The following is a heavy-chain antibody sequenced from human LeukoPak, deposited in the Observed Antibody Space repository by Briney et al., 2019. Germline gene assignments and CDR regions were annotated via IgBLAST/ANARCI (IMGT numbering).Heavy chain of an antibody. D-gene: IGHD2-21*01. CDR3: SKDLMRQSFVYY. Sequence: GGSLRLSCAASGFTFSSYAMSWVRQAPGKGLEWVSAISGSGGSTYYADSVKGRFTISRDNSKNTLYLHMNSLRAEDAAVYYCSKDLMRQSFVYYWCQGTLVIVSS. V-gene: IGHV3-23*01. CDR1: GFTFSSYA. CDR2: ISGSGGST. J-gene: IGHJ4*02.